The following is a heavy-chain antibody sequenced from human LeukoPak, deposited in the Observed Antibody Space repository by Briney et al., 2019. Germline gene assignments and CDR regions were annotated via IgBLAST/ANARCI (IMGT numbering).Heavy chain of an antibody. V-gene: IGHV3-64*01. J-gene: IGHJ4*02. D-gene: IGHD3-22*01. CDR3: ARGEPYGHYSDSTGY. CDR2: ISGNGGST. CDR1: GFTFSSYA. Sequence: GGSLRLSCAASGFTFSSYAMHWGRQAPGKGLQYVSAISGNGGSTYYANSVKGRFTISRDNSKNTLYLQMGSLRAEDMAVYYCARGEPYGHYSDSTGYWGQGTLV.